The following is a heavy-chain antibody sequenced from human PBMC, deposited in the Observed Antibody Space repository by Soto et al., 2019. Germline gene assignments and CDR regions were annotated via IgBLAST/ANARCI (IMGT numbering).Heavy chain of an antibody. Sequence: ILSLPCTVSVGSISTGGYYCSCIPQHPGKPLERIGYIYYSESTYYNPSLKSRVTISVDTSKNQLSLKLSSVTAADTAVYYCARDRKGDYYDSSGYESLNWFDPWGQGTLVTVSS. D-gene: IGHD3-22*01. CDR2: IYYSEST. J-gene: IGHJ5*02. CDR1: VGSISTGGYY. CDR3: ARDRKGDYYDSSGYESLNWFDP. V-gene: IGHV4-31*03.